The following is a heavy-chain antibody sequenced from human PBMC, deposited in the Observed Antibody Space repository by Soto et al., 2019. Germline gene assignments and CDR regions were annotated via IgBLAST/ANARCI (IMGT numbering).Heavy chain of an antibody. Sequence: PGGSLRLSCAASGFTFNNYAMTWVRQAPGRGLEWVSSISGSGETTYYADAVEGRFTISRDNSKNTLFLQMNSLRAEDTALYYCAKVKTWTYLDFWGQGTLVTAPQ. CDR2: ISGSGETT. CDR3: AKVKTWTYLDF. CDR1: GFTFNNYA. D-gene: IGHD5-12*01. V-gene: IGHV3-23*01. J-gene: IGHJ4*02.